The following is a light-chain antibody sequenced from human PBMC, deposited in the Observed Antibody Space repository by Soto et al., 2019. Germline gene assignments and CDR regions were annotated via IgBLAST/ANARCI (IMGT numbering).Light chain of an antibody. J-gene: IGKJ3*01. CDR1: QSVLHSSNNKNY. CDR2: WAS. V-gene: IGKV4-1*01. Sequence: DIVMTQSPDSLAVSLGERATINCKSSQSVLHSSNNKNYLAWYQQKPGQPSKLLIYWASTRESGVPDRFSGSGSETDFTLPISSLQAEDVAVYYCQQYYSTPFTFGPGTKVDIK. CDR3: QQYYSTPFT.